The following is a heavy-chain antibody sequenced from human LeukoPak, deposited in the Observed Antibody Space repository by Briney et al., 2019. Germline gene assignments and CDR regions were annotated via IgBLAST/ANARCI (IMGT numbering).Heavy chain of an antibody. D-gene: IGHD3-22*01. CDR3: ARRDSSGLFDS. J-gene: IGHJ4*02. V-gene: IGHV4-4*09. CDR2: IYTSGST. Sequence: SETLSLTWTVSGGSINNYYWSWIRQPPGKGLEWIGYIYTSGSTNYNPSLKSRVTISADTSKNQFSLKLSSVTAADTAVYYCARRDSSGLFDSWGQGTLVTVSS. CDR1: GGSINNYY.